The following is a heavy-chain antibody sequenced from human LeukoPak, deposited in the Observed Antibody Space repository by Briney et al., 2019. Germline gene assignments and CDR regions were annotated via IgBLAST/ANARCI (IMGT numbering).Heavy chain of an antibody. J-gene: IGHJ4*02. V-gene: IGHV4-39*01. CDR2: IYYSGST. CDR3: ATSGWYLLPGVY. CDR1: GDSISSTNYY. D-gene: IGHD6-19*01. Sequence: PSETLSLTCTVSGDSISSTNYYWGWIRQPPGKGLEWIGSIYYSGSTYYNPSLESRFTISVDTTKNQFSLKLSSVTAADTAVYYCATSGWYLLPGVYWGQGTLVTVSS.